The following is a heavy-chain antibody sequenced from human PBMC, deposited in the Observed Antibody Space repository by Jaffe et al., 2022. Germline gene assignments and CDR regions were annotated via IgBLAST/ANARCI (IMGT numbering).Heavy chain of an antibody. CDR2: IIPIFGTA. J-gene: IGHJ5*02. D-gene: IGHD7-27*01. Sequence: QVQLVQSGAEVKKPGSSVKVSCKASGGTFSSYAISWVRQAPGQGLEWMGGIIPIFGTANYAQKFQGRVTITTDESTSTAYMELSSLRSEDTAVYYCARGGRDWGSGGARWFDPWGQGTLVTVSS. CDR1: GGTFSSYA. CDR3: ARGGRDWGSGGARWFDP. V-gene: IGHV1-69*05.